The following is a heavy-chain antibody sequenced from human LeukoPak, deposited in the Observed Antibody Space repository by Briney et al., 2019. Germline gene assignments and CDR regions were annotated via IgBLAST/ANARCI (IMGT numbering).Heavy chain of an antibody. CDR1: GFTFSTYA. CDR2: ISGSGGST. J-gene: IGHJ6*02. Sequence: PGGSLRLSCTASGFTFSTYAMSWVRQDPGKGLEWVSAISGSGGSTYYADSVKGRFTISRDNSKNTLYLQMNSLRAEDTAVYYCAKVAIPIAAAGHYGMDVWGQGTTVTVSS. CDR3: AKVAIPIAAAGHYGMDV. V-gene: IGHV3-23*01. D-gene: IGHD6-13*01.